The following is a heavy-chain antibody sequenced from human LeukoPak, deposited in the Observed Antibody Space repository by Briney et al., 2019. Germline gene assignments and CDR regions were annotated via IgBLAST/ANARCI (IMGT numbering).Heavy chain of an antibody. V-gene: IGHV1-69*13. CDR2: IIPIFGTA. Sequence: GASVKVSCKASGGTFGSYVISWVRQAPGQGLEWMGGIIPIFGTAHYAQKFQGRLTITADESTSTVYMEMSSLRSEDTAMYYCAEEADTALVTGYFDLWGRGTLVTVSS. CDR1: GGTFGSYV. CDR3: AEEADTALVTGYFDL. D-gene: IGHD5-18*01. J-gene: IGHJ2*01.